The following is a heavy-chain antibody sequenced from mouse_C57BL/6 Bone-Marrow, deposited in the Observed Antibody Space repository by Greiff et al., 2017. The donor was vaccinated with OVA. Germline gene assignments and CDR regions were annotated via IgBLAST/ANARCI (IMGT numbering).Heavy chain of an antibody. V-gene: IGHV14-4*01. D-gene: IGHD1-1*01. Sequence: EVKLMESGAELVRPGASVKLSCTASGFNIKDDYMHWVKQRPEQGLEWIGWIDPENGDTEYASKFQGKATITADTSSNTAYLQLSSLTSEDTAVYYCTTPYYYGSSNFDYWGQGTTLTVSS. CDR1: GFNIKDDY. CDR2: IDPENGDT. J-gene: IGHJ2*01. CDR3: TTPYYYGSSNFDY.